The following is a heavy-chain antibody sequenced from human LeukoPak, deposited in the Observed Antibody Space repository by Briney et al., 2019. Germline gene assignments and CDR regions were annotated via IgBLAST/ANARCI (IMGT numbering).Heavy chain of an antibody. D-gene: IGHD7-27*01. CDR2: ITGSGGTT. Sequence: GGALRLSCAASGFAFSNYGMNWVRQAPGKGLEWVSGITGSGGTTYYADSVKGRFTISRDNSKNTLYLQMNSPRAEDTAAYYCAKDGNWARFENWGQGTLVTVSS. J-gene: IGHJ4*02. CDR1: GFAFSNYG. V-gene: IGHV3-23*01. CDR3: AKDGNWARFEN.